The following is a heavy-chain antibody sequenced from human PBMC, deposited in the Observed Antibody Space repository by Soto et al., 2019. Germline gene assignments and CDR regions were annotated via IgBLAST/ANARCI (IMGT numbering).Heavy chain of an antibody. Sequence: EVQLVESGGGLVQPGGSLRLSCAASGFTFSSYSMNWVRQAPGKGLEWVSYISSSSTIYYADSVKGRFTISRDNAKNSLYLQMNSLRAEDTAVYYCARDGIDISGYERILDYWGQGTLVTVSS. V-gene: IGHV3-48*01. CDR2: ISSSSTI. CDR3: ARDGIDISGYERILDY. J-gene: IGHJ4*02. D-gene: IGHD5-12*01. CDR1: GFTFSSYS.